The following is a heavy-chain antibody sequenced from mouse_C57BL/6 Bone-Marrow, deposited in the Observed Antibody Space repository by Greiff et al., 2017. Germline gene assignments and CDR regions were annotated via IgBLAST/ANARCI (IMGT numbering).Heavy chain of an antibody. J-gene: IGHJ3*01. Sequence: VQLQQPGAELVKPGASVKLSCKASGYTFTEYTIHWVKQRPGQGLEWIGWFYPGSGSIKYNEKFKDKATLTAHKSSSTVYMEISRLTSEDSEVYLCARHEDRYGRSPSFAYWGQGTLVTVSA. CDR2: FYPGSGSI. V-gene: IGHV1-62-2*01. CDR3: ARHEDRYGRSPSFAY. CDR1: GYTFTEYT. D-gene: IGHD1-1*01.